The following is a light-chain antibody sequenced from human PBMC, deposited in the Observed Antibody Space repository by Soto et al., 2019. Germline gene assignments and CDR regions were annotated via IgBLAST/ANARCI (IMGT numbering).Light chain of an antibody. J-gene: IGKJ2*01. V-gene: IGKV3-20*01. CDR2: GAS. CDR1: QSVSSSY. CDR3: QQYGSSSYT. Sequence: EIVLTQSPGTLSLSPGERATLSCRASQSVSSSYLAWYQQKPGQAPRLLIYGASSRATGIPDRFSGSGSGTDFTLTISRLPPEGFAVYYCQQYGSSSYTFGQGTKLEIK.